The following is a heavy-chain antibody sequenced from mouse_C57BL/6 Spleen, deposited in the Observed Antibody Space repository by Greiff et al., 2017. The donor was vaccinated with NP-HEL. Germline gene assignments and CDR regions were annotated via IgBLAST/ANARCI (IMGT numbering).Heavy chain of an antibody. V-gene: IGHV1-64*01. CDR2: IHPNSGST. J-gene: IGHJ3*01. CDR3: ARGWDEWFAY. D-gene: IGHD4-1*01. Sequence: QVQLQQPGAELVKPGASVKLSCKASGYTFTSYWMHWVKQRPGQGLEWIGMIHPNSGSTNYNEKFKGKATLTVDKSSSTAYMQLSSLTSEDSAVYYCARGWDEWFAYWGQGTLVTVSA. CDR1: GYTFTSYW.